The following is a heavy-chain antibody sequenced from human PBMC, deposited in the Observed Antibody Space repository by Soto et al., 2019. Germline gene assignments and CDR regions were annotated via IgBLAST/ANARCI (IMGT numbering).Heavy chain of an antibody. CDR3: ARYDYVPGIDY. V-gene: IGHV5-51*01. D-gene: IGHD3-16*01. J-gene: IGHJ4*02. CDR2: IYPGDSDT. Sequence: PGQSLTISDKRSGYSIPRYWIGRERQMPGKGLEWMGIIYPGDSDTRYSPSYKEKVTISADKSISTAYLQWSSLKSSDTAMYYGARYDYVPGIDYWGQGTLVTVAS. CDR1: GYSIPRYW.